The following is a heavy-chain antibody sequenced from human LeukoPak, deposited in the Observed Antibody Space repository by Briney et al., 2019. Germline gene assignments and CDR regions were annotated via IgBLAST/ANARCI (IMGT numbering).Heavy chain of an antibody. D-gene: IGHD4-17*01. Sequence: GGSLRLSCAASGFTVSSNYMSWVRQAPGKGLEWVSVIYSGGSTHYADSVKGRFTISRDNSKNTLYLQMNSLRAEDTAVYYCARLRAWGAFDIWGQATMVTVSS. J-gene: IGHJ3*02. CDR1: GFTVSSNY. CDR2: IYSGGST. V-gene: IGHV3-66*02. CDR3: ARLRAWGAFDI.